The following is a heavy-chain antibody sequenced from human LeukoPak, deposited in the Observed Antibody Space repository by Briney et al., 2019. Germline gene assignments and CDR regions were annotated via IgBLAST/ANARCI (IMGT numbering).Heavy chain of an antibody. J-gene: IGHJ6*03. V-gene: IGHV3-33*01. CDR2: IWYDGSNK. Sequence: GGSLRLSCAASGFTFSSYGMHWVRQAPGKGLEWVAVIWYDGSNKYYADSVKGRFTISRDNSKNTLYLQMNSLRAEDTAVYYCAREKSQYSYYYYYMDVWGKGTTVTVSS. D-gene: IGHD2/OR15-2a*01. CDR3: AREKSQYSYYYYYMDV. CDR1: GFTFSSYG.